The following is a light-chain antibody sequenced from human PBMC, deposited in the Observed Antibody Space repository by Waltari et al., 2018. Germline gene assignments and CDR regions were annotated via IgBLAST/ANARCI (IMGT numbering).Light chain of an antibody. V-gene: IGLV2-14*01. J-gene: IGLJ3*02. CDR1: SSDVGGYTY. CDR2: DVS. Sequence: QPALTLPASVSRSPGQPITISCTGTSSDVGGYTYVSWYQQHPGKAPKLMIYDVSKRPSGVSNRFSGSKSGNTASLTISGLQVEDEADYYCSSYTSSSTWVFGGGTKLTVL. CDR3: SSYTSSSTWV.